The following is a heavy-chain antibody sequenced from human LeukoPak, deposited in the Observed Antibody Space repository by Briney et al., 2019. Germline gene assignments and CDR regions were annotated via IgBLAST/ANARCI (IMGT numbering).Heavy chain of an antibody. CDR2: IYYSGST. D-gene: IGHD3-16*02. V-gene: IGHV4-59*06. CDR1: GGSISSYN. Sequence: PSETLSLTCTVTGGSISSYNWIWIRQPPVKGPEWIGYIYYSGSTYYNPSLKSRVTISVDTSKNQFSLKLSSVTAADTAVYYCARVGFGGVIVKYYFDYWGQGTLVTVSS. J-gene: IGHJ4*02. CDR3: ARVGFGGVIVKYYFDY.